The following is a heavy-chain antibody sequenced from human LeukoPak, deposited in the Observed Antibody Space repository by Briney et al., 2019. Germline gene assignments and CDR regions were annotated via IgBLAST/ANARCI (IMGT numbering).Heavy chain of an antibody. D-gene: IGHD2-21*02. CDR3: ARGFVLGAAKNYFDY. V-gene: IGHV3-30*03. Sequence: GGSLRLSCAASGFTFSGYGMHWVRQAPGKGLEWVAVISYDGTNKYYADSVKGRFTISRDNSKNTLSLQMNSLRAEDTALYYCARGFVLGAAKNYFDYWGQGALVTVSS. CDR2: ISYDGTNK. J-gene: IGHJ4*02. CDR1: GFTFSGYG.